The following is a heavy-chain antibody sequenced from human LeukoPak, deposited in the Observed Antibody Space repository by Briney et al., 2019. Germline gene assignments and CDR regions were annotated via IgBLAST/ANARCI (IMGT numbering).Heavy chain of an antibody. CDR1: GGSISSYY. Sequence: SETLSLTCTVSGGSISSYYWSWIRQPPGKGLEWIGYIYYSGSTNYNPSLKSRVTISVDTSKNQFSLKLSSVTAADTAVYYCASAPDILTGFHAFDIWGQGTMVTVSS. CDR3: ASAPDILTGFHAFDI. J-gene: IGHJ3*02. V-gene: IGHV4-59*01. D-gene: IGHD3-9*01. CDR2: IYYSGST.